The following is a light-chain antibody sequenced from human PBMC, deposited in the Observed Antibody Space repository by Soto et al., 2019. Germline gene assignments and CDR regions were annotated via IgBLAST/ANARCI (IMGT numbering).Light chain of an antibody. CDR3: QKYRSAPWT. J-gene: IGKJ1*01. CDR2: AAS. V-gene: IGKV1-27*01. Sequence: DIQMTQSPSSLSASVGDRVTITCRASQGIDNLLAWYQHRPGRVPKLLIYAASSLQVGVPSRFSGSGYGTDFTLTIRSLRPEDVATYYCQKYRSAPWTFGRGTKVEIK. CDR1: QGIDNL.